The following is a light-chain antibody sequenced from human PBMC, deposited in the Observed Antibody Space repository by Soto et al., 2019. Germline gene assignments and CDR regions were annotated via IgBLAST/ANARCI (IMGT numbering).Light chain of an antibody. CDR3: HYFGSGPPRT. V-gene: IGKV3-20*01. CDR2: GAS. Sequence: EIEFTRSQGTLSLSAGERPCPPYHESQSVSSSSLAWYQHKSGQPPRLLIYGASSRATGIPDRFSGSGSGTDFTLTISRRGPEDLAVYFCHYFGSGPPRTFGQGTKVDIK. J-gene: IGKJ1*01. CDR1: QSVSSSS.